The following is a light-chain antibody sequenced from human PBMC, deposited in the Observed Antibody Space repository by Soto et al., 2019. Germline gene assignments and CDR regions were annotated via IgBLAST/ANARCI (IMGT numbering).Light chain of an antibody. V-gene: IGLV1-44*01. CDR3: AAWDDSLNGHAV. CDR2: NNN. J-gene: IGLJ7*01. Sequence: QSVLTQPPSASGTPGQRVTISCSGGNSNIGSNTVIWYQHLPRTAPKLLIYNNNQRPSGVPDRFSGSKSGTSASLAISGLQSEDEADYYCAAWDDSLNGHAVFGGGTQLTVL. CDR1: NSNIGSNT.